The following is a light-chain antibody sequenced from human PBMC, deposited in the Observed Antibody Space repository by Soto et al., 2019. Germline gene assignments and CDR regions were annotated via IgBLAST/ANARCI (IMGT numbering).Light chain of an antibody. J-gene: IGLJ3*02. CDR1: SSDVGAYNY. CDR3: RSLASGNTWV. CDR2: EVT. V-gene: IGLV2-8*01. Sequence: QSALTQPPSASGSPGQSVTISCTGTSSDVGAYNYVSWYQQHAGKAPKLVIYEVTKRPSGVPDRFSGSKSANTGSLTVYLLQADDEADYYCRSLASGNTWVFGGGTKL.